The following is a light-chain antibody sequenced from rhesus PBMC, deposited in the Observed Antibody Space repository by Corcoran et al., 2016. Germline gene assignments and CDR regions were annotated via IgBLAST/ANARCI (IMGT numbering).Light chain of an antibody. Sequence: SYDVTQPRSVSVSPGQTARITCRGENIGSKFVHWYQQKPAQAPVLVICEDTKRPSGLPERVSGSNSGNTATLTISGVESGDGADYYGQVWDSSSYLIFGGGTRLTVL. CDR2: EDT. J-gene: IGLJ1*01. V-gene: IGLV3-29*01. CDR1: NIGSKF. CDR3: QVWDSSSYLI.